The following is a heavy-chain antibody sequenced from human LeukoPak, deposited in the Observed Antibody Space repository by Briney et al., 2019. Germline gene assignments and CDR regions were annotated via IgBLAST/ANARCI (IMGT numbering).Heavy chain of an antibody. V-gene: IGHV3-48*04. CDR3: VKDRPNWATDY. CDR1: GFTFSNYG. Sequence: GGSLTLSWAVSGFTFSNYGMKWVRQAPGKGLGGVSYINGDNSAIFYAASVKGRFTISRDNAKNSLYLQMNSLRADDTALYYCVKDRPNWATDYWGQGTLVTVSS. CDR2: INGDNSAI. J-gene: IGHJ4*02. D-gene: IGHD7-27*01.